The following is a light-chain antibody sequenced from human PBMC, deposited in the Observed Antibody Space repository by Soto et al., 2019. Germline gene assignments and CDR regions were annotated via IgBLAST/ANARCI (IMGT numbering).Light chain of an antibody. CDR2: DVS. CDR1: QSVGNS. Sequence: EIVLTQSPTILSLSPGDRATLSCRASQSVGNSLAWYQQKPGQAPRLLVYDVSDRATGIPARFSGSGSGTDFTLTISSLETEDFAVYYCQQRQYWPPITFGQGTRLEIK. J-gene: IGKJ5*01. V-gene: IGKV3-11*01. CDR3: QQRQYWPPIT.